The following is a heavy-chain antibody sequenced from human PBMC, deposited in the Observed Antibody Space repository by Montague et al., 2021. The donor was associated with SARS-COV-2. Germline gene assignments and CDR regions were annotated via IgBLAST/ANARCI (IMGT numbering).Heavy chain of an antibody. CDR1: IGSFSYYY. CDR2: INHSGTN. Sequence: SETLSLTCAVYIGSFSYYYGSWIHQPAGKLLGCSGEINHSGTNNXKPSLKSLVTISEDTTKNQFSLKLSSVTAADTAVYYCARGPRITMIVVVITDRWFDPWGQGTMVTVSS. CDR3: ARGPRITMIVVVITDRWFDP. D-gene: IGHD3-22*01. V-gene: IGHV4-34*01. J-gene: IGHJ5*02.